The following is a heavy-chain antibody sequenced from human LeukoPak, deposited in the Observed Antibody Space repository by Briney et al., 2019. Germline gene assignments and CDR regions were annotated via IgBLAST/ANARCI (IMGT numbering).Heavy chain of an antibody. Sequence: SVKVSCKASGYTFTSYGISWVRQAPGQGLEWMGRIIPILGIANYAQKFQGRVTITADKSTSTAYMELSSLRSEDTAVYYCARGSGCLNFDYWGQGTLVTVSS. V-gene: IGHV1-69*04. D-gene: IGHD3-3*01. CDR2: IIPILGIA. J-gene: IGHJ4*02. CDR3: ARGSGCLNFDY. CDR1: GYTFTSYG.